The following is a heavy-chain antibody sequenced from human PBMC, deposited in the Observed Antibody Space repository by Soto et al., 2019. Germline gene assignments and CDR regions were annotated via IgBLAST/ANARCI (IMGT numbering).Heavy chain of an antibody. V-gene: IGHV1-3*01. Sequence: ASVKVSCKASGYTFTGYYMHWVRQAPGQGLEWMGWINPGNGNTNYSRKFQGRVTITRDTSASTAYMELSSLRSEDTAVYYCARTLAPYGSGSYSPYYGMDVWGQGTTVTVS. CDR2: INPGNGNT. J-gene: IGHJ6*02. D-gene: IGHD3-10*01. CDR1: GYTFTGYY. CDR3: ARTLAPYGSGSYSPYYGMDV.